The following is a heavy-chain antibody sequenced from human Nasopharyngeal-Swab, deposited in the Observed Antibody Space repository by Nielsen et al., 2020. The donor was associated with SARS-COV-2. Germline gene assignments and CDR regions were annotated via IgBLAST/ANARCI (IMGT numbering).Heavy chain of an antibody. CDR3: ARVAEFYYGSGSHYWYFDL. D-gene: IGHD3-10*01. Sequence: SETLSLTCAVYGGSFSGYYWSWIRQPPGKGLEWIGEINHSGSTNYNPSLKSRVTISVDTSKNQFSPKLSSVTAADTAVYYCARVAEFYYGSGSHYWYFDLWGRGTRVTVSS. CDR1: GGSFSGYY. CDR2: INHSGST. V-gene: IGHV4-34*01. J-gene: IGHJ2*01.